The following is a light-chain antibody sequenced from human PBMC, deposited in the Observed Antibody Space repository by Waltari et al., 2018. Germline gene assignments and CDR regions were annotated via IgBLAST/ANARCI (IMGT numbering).Light chain of an antibody. V-gene: IGKV4-1*01. CDR1: QTLFYSSNNKNY. Sequence: DIVMTQSPDSLAVSLGERATINCKSSQTLFYSSNNKNYLAWYQLKPGQPPKLLIFWASTRESGVPDRFSDSGSATDFTLTIDTLQAEDVAVYYCQQYYTTPTFGQGTKVEIK. CDR3: QQYYTTPT. J-gene: IGKJ1*01. CDR2: WAS.